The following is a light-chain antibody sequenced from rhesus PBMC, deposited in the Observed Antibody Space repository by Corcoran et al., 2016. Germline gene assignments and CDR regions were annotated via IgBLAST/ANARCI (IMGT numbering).Light chain of an antibody. CDR2: KVS. CDR3: MQGTHWPRT. J-gene: IGKJ1*01. V-gene: IGKV2-64*01. Sequence: DVVMTQSPLSLPVTPGQPASISCRSSQSLLHRNGNTYLSCFLQKPGQPPRRLIYKVSNRDSGVPDRFSGRGAGTDFTLKISRVEAEDVGVYYCMQGTHWPRTFGQGTKVEIK. CDR1: QSLLHRNGNTY.